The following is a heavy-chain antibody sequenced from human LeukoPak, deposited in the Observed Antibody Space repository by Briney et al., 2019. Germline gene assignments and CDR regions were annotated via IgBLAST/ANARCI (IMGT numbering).Heavy chain of an antibody. D-gene: IGHD1-26*01. J-gene: IGHJ4*02. CDR2: IYYSGST. CDR1: GGSISSHY. CDR3: ARVSGSYEDY. Sequence: PSETLSLTGTVSGGSISSHYWSWIRQPPGKGLEWIGYIYYSGSTNYNPSLKSRVTISVDTSKNQFSLKLSSVTAADTAVYYCARVSGSYEDYWGQGTLVTVSS. V-gene: IGHV4-59*11.